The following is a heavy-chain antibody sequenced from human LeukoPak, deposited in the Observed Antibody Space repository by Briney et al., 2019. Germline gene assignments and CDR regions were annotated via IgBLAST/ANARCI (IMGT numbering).Heavy chain of an antibody. J-gene: IGHJ4*02. D-gene: IGHD6-13*01. CDR1: GFTFSGHW. V-gene: IGHV3-74*03. Sequence: GGSLRLSCTASGFTFSGHWIHWVRQAPGMGLVWVSRINEHGTDSMYAESVKGRFTISRDNAKNTVYLQMNSLRAEDTAVYYCARVGVFSSSWLLYCGQGALVTVSS. CDR3: ARVGVFSSSWLLY. CDR2: INEHGTDS.